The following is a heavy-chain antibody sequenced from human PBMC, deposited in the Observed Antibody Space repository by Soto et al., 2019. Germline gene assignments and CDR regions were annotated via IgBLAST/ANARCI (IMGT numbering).Heavy chain of an antibody. CDR2: MYWKDGKT. CDR3: VRSGDYRSGSFWYFYAY. Sequence: PGGSLRLSCAASGFTIDNYGMSGVRQVPGEGLEWGSGMYWKDGKTHYADSEKGRFTISRDNAKNSLFLQLNSLRAEDTALYYCVRSGDYRSGSFWYFYAYWGQGALVTVSS. J-gene: IGHJ4*02. CDR1: GFTIDNYG. D-gene: IGHD3-10*01. V-gene: IGHV3-20*04.